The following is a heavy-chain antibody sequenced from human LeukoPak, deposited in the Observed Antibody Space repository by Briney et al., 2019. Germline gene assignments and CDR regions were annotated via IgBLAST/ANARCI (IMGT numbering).Heavy chain of an antibody. D-gene: IGHD3-22*01. V-gene: IGHV3-48*01. J-gene: IGHJ4*02. Sequence: GGSLRLSCAASGFTFSSYSMNWVRQAPGKGLEWVSYISSSSSTIYYADSVKGRFTISRDNAKNSLYLQMNSLGAEDTAVYYCAKDLRRRVSSGYNFDYWGQGTLVTVSS. CDR1: GFTFSSYS. CDR3: AKDLRRRVSSGYNFDY. CDR2: ISSSSSTI.